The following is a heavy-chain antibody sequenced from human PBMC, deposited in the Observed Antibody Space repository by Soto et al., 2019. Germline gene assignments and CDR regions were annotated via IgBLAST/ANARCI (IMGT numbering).Heavy chain of an antibody. CDR1: GGSISSSSYY. CDR2: IYYSGST. D-gene: IGHD2-8*01. Sequence: PSETLSLTCTVSGGSISSSSYYWGWIRQPPGKGLEWIGSIYYSGSTYYNPSLKSRVTISVDTSKNQFSLKLSSVTAADTAVYYCARRMGYYYYGMDVWGQGTTVTVSS. CDR3: ARRMGYYYYGMDV. V-gene: IGHV4-39*01. J-gene: IGHJ6*02.